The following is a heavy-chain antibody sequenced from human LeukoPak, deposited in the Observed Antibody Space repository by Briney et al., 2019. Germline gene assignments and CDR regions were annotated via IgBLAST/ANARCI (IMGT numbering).Heavy chain of an antibody. V-gene: IGHV3-30*03. J-gene: IGHJ4*02. CDR3: ATDQYSCGWSFDY. CDR2: ISYHGSNK. D-gene: IGHD6-19*01. Sequence: GGSLRLSCAASGFTFSSYGMHWVRQAPGKGLEWVAVISYHGSNKYYADSVKGRFTISRDNSKNTLYLQMNSLSAEDTAVYYCATDQYSCGWSFDYWGQGTLVTVSS. CDR1: GFTFSSYG.